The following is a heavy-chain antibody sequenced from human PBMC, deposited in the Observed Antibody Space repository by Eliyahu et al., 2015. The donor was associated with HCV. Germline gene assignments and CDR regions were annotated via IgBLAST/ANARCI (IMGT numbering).Heavy chain of an antibody. CDR3: ARDPLSMATISLDAFDI. V-gene: IGHV3-33*01. J-gene: IGHJ3*02. Sequence: QVQLVESGGGVVQPGRSLRXSCAASGFXFSSYGMHWVRQAPGKGLEGVAVIWYDGSXKYYADSVKGRFTISRDNSKNTLYLQMNSLRAEDTAVYYCARDPLSMATISLDAFDIWGQGTMVTVSS. CDR1: GFXFSSYG. D-gene: IGHD5-24*01. CDR2: IWYDGSXK.